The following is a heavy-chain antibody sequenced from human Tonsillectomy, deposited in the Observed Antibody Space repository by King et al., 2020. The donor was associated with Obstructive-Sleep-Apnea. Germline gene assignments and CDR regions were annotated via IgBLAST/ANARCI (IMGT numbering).Heavy chain of an antibody. D-gene: IGHD2-8*02. J-gene: IGHJ4*02. Sequence: QLLQSGAEVKEPVASVKVSCKTSGYSYTYYGVAWVRHAPAHGLQWMGLIRAYTRNTNYAHDVQGNVTATTYTSTSTAYMALRGLRSLDTAMYYCARGGYSSGYVGYFDFWGQGTLVTVSS. CDR2: IRAYTRNT. CDR3: ARGGYSSGYVGYFDF. CDR1: GYSYTYYG. V-gene: IGHV1-18*01.